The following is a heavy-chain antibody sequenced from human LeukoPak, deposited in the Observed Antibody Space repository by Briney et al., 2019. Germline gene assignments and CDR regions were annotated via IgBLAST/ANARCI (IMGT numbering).Heavy chain of an antibody. V-gene: IGHV3-73*01. D-gene: IGHD2-15*01. Sequence: GGSLKLSCAASGFTFSGSAMHWVRQASGKGLEWAGRIRSKANSYATAYAVSLKGRFTISRDDSKNTAYLQMNSLKSEDTAVYYCTRQEKYCSGGNCYSSGFDYWGQGTLVTVSS. CDR3: TRQEKYCSGGNCYSSGFDY. CDR1: GFTFSGSA. J-gene: IGHJ4*02. CDR2: IRSKANSYAT.